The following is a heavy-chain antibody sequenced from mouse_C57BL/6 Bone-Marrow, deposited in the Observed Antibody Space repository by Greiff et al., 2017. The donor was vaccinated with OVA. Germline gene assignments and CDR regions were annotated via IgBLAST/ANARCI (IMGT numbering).Heavy chain of an antibody. CDR1: GYTFTSYW. CDR2: IDPSDSYT. J-gene: IGHJ2*01. D-gene: IGHD1-1*01. CDR3: ARDGHGSSYDY. V-gene: IGHV1-69*01. Sequence: QVQLQQPGAELVMPGASVKLSCKASGYTFTSYWMHWVRQRPGQGLEWIGEIDPSDSYTNSNQKFKGKYTLTVDKSSSTAYMQLSSQTSEVSAVYYCARDGHGSSYDYWGQGTTLTVSS.